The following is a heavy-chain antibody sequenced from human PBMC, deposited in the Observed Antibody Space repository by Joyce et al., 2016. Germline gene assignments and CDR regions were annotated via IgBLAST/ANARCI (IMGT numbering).Heavy chain of an antibody. CDR2: ISYDGTRK. Sequence: QVQLVESGGGAVQPGRSLTLSCAVSGFPCSRYAMHWVRQAPGKGLEWVAAISYDGTRKFYADSVKDRFTISRDKSENTLSLEMNSLRIEDTSVYYCARDRATSGFFTYHFDNWGQGSLVSVSS. D-gene: IGHD3-22*01. V-gene: IGHV3-30-3*01. CDR1: GFPCSRYA. CDR3: ARDRATSGFFTYHFDN. J-gene: IGHJ4*02.